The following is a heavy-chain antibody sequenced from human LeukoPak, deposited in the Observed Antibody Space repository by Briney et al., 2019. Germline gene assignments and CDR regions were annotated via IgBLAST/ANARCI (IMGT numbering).Heavy chain of an antibody. J-gene: IGHJ6*02. CDR2: ISAYSGNT. CDR3: ARGGLYGDYPKGNWGVYYYYYGMDV. Sequence: ASVKVSCKASGYTFTSYGISWVRQAPGQGLEWMGWISAYSGNTNYAQKLQGRVTMTTDTSTSTAYMELRSLRSDDTAVYYCARGGLYGDYPKGNWGVYYYYYGMDVWGQGTTVTVSS. V-gene: IGHV1-18*01. CDR1: GYTFTSYG. D-gene: IGHD4-17*01.